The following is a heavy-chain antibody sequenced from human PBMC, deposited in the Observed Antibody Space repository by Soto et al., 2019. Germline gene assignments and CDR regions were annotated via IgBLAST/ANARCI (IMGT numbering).Heavy chain of an antibody. J-gene: IGHJ4*02. D-gene: IGHD5-12*01. CDR1: GFTFSSYG. CDR2: ISYDGSNK. Sequence: VQLVESGGGVVQPGRSLRLSCAASGFTFSSYGMHWVRQAPGKGLEWVAVISYDGSNKYYADSVKGRFTISRDNSKNTLYLQMNSLRAEDTAVYYCAKDRGMATISYFDYWGQGTLVTVSS. V-gene: IGHV3-30*18. CDR3: AKDRGMATISYFDY.